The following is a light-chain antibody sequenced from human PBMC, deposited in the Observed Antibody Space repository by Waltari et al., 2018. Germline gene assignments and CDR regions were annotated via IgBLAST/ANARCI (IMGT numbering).Light chain of an antibody. CDR3: HSRDSSSTRF. Sequence: SSELTQDPTVSVALGQTVRITCQGDSLRRYYPSWYQQRPGQAPILVFYGQSSRPSGIPYRFSGYISGNTASLTITGAQAEEEADYYCHSRDSSSTRFFGGGTRLTV. CDR2: GQS. CDR1: SLRRYY. J-gene: IGLJ2*01. V-gene: IGLV3-19*01.